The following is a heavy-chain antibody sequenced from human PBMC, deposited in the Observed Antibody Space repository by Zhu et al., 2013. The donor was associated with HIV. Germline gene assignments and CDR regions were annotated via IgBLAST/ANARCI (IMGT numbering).Heavy chain of an antibody. CDR1: GGTFSSYA. V-gene: IGHV1-69*01. D-gene: IGHD2-2*01. J-gene: IGHJ4*02. CDR3: ARSSVREYCSSTSCYYFDY. CDR2: IIPIFGTA. Sequence: QVQLVQSGAEVKKPGSSVKVSCKASGGTFSSYAISWVRQAPGQGLEWMGGIIPIFGTANYAQKFQGRVTITADESTSTAYMELSSLRSEDTAVYYCARSSVREYCSSTSCYYFDYWGRGNPGHRLL.